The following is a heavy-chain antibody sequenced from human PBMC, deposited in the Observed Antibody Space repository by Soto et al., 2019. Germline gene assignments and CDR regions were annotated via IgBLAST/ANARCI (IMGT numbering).Heavy chain of an antibody. D-gene: IGHD3-10*01. J-gene: IGHJ3*02. CDR1: GYTFTSYG. V-gene: IGHV1-18*01. CDR3: GGGGSRGFGENDAFDI. CDR2: ISAYNGNT. Sequence: QVQLVQSGAEVKKPGASVKVSCKASGYTFTSYGISWVRQAPGQGLEWMGWISAYNGNTNYAQKLKGRVTITTDTPTSTANMELRSLGSDDTAVYYCGGGGSRGFGENDAFDIWGQGTMVTVSS.